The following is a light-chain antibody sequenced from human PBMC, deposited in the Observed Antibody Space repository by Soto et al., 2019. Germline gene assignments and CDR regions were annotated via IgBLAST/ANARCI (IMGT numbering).Light chain of an antibody. Sequence: QSALTQPPSASGSPGQSVTISCTGTNSDVGGYDYVSWYQQHPGKVPKLMIYEVNKRPSGVPDRFSGSKSGNTSSLTVSGLQTEDEADYYCSSYAVSDSLVFGGGTKLTVL. CDR3: SSYAVSDSLV. CDR1: NSDVGGYDY. J-gene: IGLJ2*01. CDR2: EVN. V-gene: IGLV2-8*01.